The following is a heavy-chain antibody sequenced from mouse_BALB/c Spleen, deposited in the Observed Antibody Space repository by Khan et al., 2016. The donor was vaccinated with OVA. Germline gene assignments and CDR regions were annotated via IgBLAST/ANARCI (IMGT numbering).Heavy chain of an antibody. CDR1: GFTFSSYG. Sequence: EVELVESGGDLVKPGGSLKLSCAASGFTFSSYGMSWVRQTPDKRLEWVAAISSGGTYTYSPDSLKARFTISRDNAKNTLSLQMSSLKSEDTAIYTVTRQPGYYYGSAIDFWGQGTSVTVSS. J-gene: IGHJ4*01. V-gene: IGHV5-6*01. D-gene: IGHD2-3*01. CDR2: ISSGGTYT. CDR3: TRQPGYYYGSAIDF.